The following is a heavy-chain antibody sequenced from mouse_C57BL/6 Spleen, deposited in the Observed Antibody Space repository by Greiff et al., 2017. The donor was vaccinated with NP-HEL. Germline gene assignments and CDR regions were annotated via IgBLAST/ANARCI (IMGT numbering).Heavy chain of an antibody. J-gene: IGHJ1*03. CDR3: ARGGYYGSSKGYFDV. Sequence: EVKLQESGPELVKPGASVKIPCKASGYTFTDYNMDWVKQSHGKSLEWIGDINPNNGGTIYNQKFKGKATLTVDKSSSTAYMELRSLTSEDTAVYYCARGGYYGSSKGYFDVWGTGTTVTVSS. CDR1: GYTFTDYN. CDR2: INPNNGGT. V-gene: IGHV1-18*01. D-gene: IGHD1-1*01.